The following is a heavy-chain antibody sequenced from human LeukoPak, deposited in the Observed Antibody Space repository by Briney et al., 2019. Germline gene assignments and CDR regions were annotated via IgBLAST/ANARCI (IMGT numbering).Heavy chain of an antibody. J-gene: IGHJ4*02. D-gene: IGHD6-19*01. Sequence: GGSLRLSCEASGFPFGSYVMSWVRQAPGKGLEWVSSISSSSSYIYYADSVKGRFTISRDNAKNSLYLQMNSLRAEDTAVYYCARDLTSSGSNWGQGTLVTVSS. V-gene: IGHV3-21*01. CDR2: ISSSSSYI. CDR3: ARDLTSSGSN. CDR1: GFPFGSYV.